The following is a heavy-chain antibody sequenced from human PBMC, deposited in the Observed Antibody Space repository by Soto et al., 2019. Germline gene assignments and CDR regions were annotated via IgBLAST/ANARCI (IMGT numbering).Heavy chain of an antibody. CDR3: ARDMSTMPDY. Sequence: EVQLVESGGGLIQPGGSLRLSCAASGFTVSSNYMSWVRQAPGKGLEWVSRTNTDGSFTSYADSVKGRFTISRDNAKNTLYLQMNSLRADDTAVYYCARDMSTMPDYWGQGTLVIVSS. J-gene: IGHJ4*02. V-gene: IGHV3-74*01. D-gene: IGHD5-12*01. CDR1: GFTVSSNY. CDR2: TNTDGSFT.